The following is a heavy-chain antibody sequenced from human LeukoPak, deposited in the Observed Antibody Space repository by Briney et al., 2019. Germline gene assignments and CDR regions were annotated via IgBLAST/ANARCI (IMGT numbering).Heavy chain of an antibody. J-gene: IGHJ6*02. V-gene: IGHV3-74*01. CDR2: INSDGSST. CDR1: GFTFSSYW. CDR3: ARRYSSSWLALSSYYYYGMDV. Sequence: GGFLRLSCAASGFTFSSYWMHWVRQAPGKGLVWVSRINSDGSSTSYADSVKGRFTISRDNAKNTLYLQMNSLRAEDTAVYYCARRYSSSWLALSSYYYYGMDVWGQGTTVTVSS. D-gene: IGHD6-13*01.